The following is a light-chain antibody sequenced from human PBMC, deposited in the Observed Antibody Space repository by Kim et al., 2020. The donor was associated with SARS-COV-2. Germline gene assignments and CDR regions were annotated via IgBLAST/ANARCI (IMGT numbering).Light chain of an antibody. Sequence: DIVMTQSPLSLPVTPGEPASISCRSSQSLLYSDGYTYLDWYLQKPGQSPQLLIYLGSNRASGVPDRFSGSGSRTDFTLKISRVAAGDVMVDYCVQVLQIPRSFGEGTKLEF. CDR2: LGS. V-gene: IGKV2-28*01. J-gene: IGKJ2*01. CDR1: QSLLYSDGYTY. CDR3: VQVLQIPRS.